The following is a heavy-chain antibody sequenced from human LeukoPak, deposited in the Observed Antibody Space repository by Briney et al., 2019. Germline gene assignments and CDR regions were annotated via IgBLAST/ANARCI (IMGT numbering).Heavy chain of an antibody. Sequence: SETLSLTCTVSGYSISSGYYWGWIRQPPGKGLEWIGSIYHSGSTYYNPSLKSRVTISVDTSKNQFSLKLSALTAADTAVYYVARGGGGYSYGHYAFDIWGQGTMVTVSS. V-gene: IGHV4-38-2*02. CDR1: GYSISSGYY. CDR2: IYHSGST. CDR3: ARGGGGYSYGHYAFDI. J-gene: IGHJ3*02. D-gene: IGHD5-18*01.